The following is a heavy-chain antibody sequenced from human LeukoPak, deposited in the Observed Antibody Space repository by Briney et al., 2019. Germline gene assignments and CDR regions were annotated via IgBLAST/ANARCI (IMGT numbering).Heavy chain of an antibody. CDR3: ARRGSDYGSGSPDY. CDR1: GGSISSYY. V-gene: IGHV4-4*07. CDR2: IYTSGST. D-gene: IGHD3-10*01. J-gene: IGHJ4*02. Sequence: SETLSLTCTVSGGSISSYYWSWIRQPAGKGLEWIGRIYTSGSTNYNPSLKSRVTTSVDTSKNQFSLKLSSVTAADTAVYYCARRGSDYGSGSPDYWGPGTLVTVSS.